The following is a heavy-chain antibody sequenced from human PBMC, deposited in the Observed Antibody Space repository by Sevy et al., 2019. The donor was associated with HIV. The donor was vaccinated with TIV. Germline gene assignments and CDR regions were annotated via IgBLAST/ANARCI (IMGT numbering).Heavy chain of an antibody. D-gene: IGHD2-21*02. CDR3: ARHQGSVVVTAILVGGYYYYGMDV. Sequence: GGSLRLSCAASGFTFSSYSMNWVRQAPGKGLEWVSSISSSSSYIYYADSVKGRFTISRDNAKNSLYLQMNGLRAEDTAVYYCARHQGSVVVTAILVGGYYYYGMDVWGQGTTVTVSS. V-gene: IGHV3-21*01. CDR2: ISSSSSYI. J-gene: IGHJ6*02. CDR1: GFTFSSYS.